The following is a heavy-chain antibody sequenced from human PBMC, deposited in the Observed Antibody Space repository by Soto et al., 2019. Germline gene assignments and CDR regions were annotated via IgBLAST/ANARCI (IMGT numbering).Heavy chain of an antibody. CDR1: GFTFSDYY. CDR3: ASAVDTAMVVDHYYGMDV. Sequence: QVQLVESGGGLVKPGGSLRLSCAASGFTFSDYYMSWIRQAPGKGLEWVSYISSSGSTIYYADSVKGRFTISRDNAKNSLYLQMNSLRAEDTAVYYCASAVDTAMVVDHYYGMDVWGQGTTVTVSS. J-gene: IGHJ6*02. CDR2: ISSSGSTI. D-gene: IGHD5-18*01. V-gene: IGHV3-11*01.